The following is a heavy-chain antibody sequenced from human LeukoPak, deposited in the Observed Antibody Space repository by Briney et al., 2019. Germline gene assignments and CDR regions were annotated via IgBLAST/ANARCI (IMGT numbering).Heavy chain of an antibody. Sequence: ASVKVSCKVSGYTLTELSMHRVRQAPGKGLEWMGGFDPEDGETIYAQKFQGRVTMTEDTSTDTAYMELSSLRSEDTAVYYCATLYYDSSGLWFDYWGQGTLVTVSS. CDR3: ATLYYDSSGLWFDY. V-gene: IGHV1-24*01. J-gene: IGHJ4*02. D-gene: IGHD3-22*01. CDR2: FDPEDGET. CDR1: GYTLTELS.